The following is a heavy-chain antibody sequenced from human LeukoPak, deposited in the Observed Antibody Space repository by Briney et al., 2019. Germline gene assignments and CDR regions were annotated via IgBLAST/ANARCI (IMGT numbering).Heavy chain of an antibody. J-gene: IGHJ5*02. CDR3: AKDRSPWELLNWFDP. CDR2: IRYDGSNK. CDR1: GFTFSSYG. Sequence: GGSLRLSCAASGFTFSSYGMHWVRQAPGKGLEWVAFIRYDGSNKYYADSVKGRFTISRDNSKNTLYLQMNSLRAEDTAVYYCAKDRSPWELLNWFDPWGQGTLVTVSS. D-gene: IGHD1-26*01. V-gene: IGHV3-30*02.